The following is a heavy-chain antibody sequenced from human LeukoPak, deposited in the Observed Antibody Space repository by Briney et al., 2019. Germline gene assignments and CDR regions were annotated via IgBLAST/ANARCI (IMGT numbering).Heavy chain of an antibody. CDR2: ISTYNGNT. CDR1: GYTFTSSD. CDR3: VRGGSSSGYDY. V-gene: IGHV1-18*01. J-gene: IGHJ4*02. Sequence: GASVKVSCKASGYTFTSSDISWVRQARGQGLDWMGWISTYNGNTNYAQKFQGRVTVTTDTSTSTAYMELRSLTSDDTAVYYCVRGGSSSGYDYWGQGTLVTVSS. D-gene: IGHD5-18*01.